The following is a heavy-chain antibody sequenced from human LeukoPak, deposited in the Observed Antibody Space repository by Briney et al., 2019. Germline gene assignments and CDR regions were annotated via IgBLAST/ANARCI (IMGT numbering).Heavy chain of an antibody. CDR2: IKPDGSEK. CDR1: GFTFSTYW. V-gene: IGHV3-7*01. J-gene: IGHJ3*02. D-gene: IGHD4-17*01. CDR3: AREGATVTDAFDI. Sequence: QPGGSLRLSCAASGFTFSTYWMSWVRQAPGKGLEWVANIKPDGSEKYHVDSVKGRFTTSRDNAKNSLYLQMNSLRAEDTAVYYCAREGATVTDAFDIWGQGTLVTVSS.